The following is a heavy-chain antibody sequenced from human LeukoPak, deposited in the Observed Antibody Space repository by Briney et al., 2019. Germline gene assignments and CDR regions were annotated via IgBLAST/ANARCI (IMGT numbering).Heavy chain of an antibody. CDR2: ISGSGGST. V-gene: IGHV3-23*01. D-gene: IGHD5-18*01. J-gene: IGHJ4*02. CDR1: GFTFSGYA. Sequence: GGSLRLSCAASGFTFSGYAMSWVRQAPGKGLEWVSAISGSGGSTYYADSVKGRFTISRDNSKNTLYLQMNSLRAEDTAVYYCAKGHTAMVVNYFDYWGQGTLVTVSS. CDR3: AKGHTAMVVNYFDY.